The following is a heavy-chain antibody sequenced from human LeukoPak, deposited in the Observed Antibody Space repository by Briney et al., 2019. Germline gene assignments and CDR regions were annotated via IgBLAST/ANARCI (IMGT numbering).Heavy chain of an antibody. D-gene: IGHD1-26*01. CDR1: GFTFSGFA. CDR3: AKMKGHPLPKYYMDV. Sequence: GGSLRLSCAASGFTFSGFAMSWVRRTPGKGLEWVPGISGSGDNTLYADSVKGRFTIYRDNSKNTLYLEMNSLRAEDTAIYYCAKMKGHPLPKYYMDVWGQGTTVTVSS. CDR2: ISGSGDNT. J-gene: IGHJ6*01. V-gene: IGHV3-23*01.